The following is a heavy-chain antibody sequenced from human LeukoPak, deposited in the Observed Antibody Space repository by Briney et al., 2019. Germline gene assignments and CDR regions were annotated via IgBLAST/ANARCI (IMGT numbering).Heavy chain of an antibody. D-gene: IGHD6-19*01. V-gene: IGHV3-9*01. CDR1: GFTFDDYA. Sequence: GRSLRLSCAASGFTFDDYAMHWVRQAPGKGLEWVSGISWNSGSIGYADSVKGRFTISRDNAKNSLYLQMNSLRAEDTALYYCAKEGAVGFDYWCQGTLVTVSS. CDR3: AKEGAVGFDY. CDR2: ISWNSGSI. J-gene: IGHJ4*02.